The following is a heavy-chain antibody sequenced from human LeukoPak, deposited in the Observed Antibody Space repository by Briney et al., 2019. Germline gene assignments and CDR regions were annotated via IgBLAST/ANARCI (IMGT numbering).Heavy chain of an antibody. CDR1: GGSISSYY. CDR2: IYYSGST. CDR3: ARGGLDIVVVPAAMIHFDY. Sequence: SETLSLTCTVSGGSISSYYWSWIRQPPGKGLEWIGYIYYSGSTNYNPSLKSRVTISVDTSKNQFSLKLSSVTAADTAVYYCARGGLDIVVVPAAMIHFDYWGQGTLVTVSS. J-gene: IGHJ4*02. D-gene: IGHD2-2*03. V-gene: IGHV4-59*08.